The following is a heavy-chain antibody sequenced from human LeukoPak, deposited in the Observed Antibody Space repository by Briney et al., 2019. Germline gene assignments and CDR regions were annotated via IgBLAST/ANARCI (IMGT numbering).Heavy chain of an antibody. CDR2: IYYSGST. V-gene: IGHV4-39*01. CDR1: GGSISSSSYY. J-gene: IGHJ3*02. D-gene: IGHD1-1*01. Sequence: PSETLSLTCTVSGGSISSSSYYWGWIRQPPGRGLEWIGSIYYSGSTYYNPSLKSRVTISVDTSKNQFSLKLSSVTAADTAVYYCARLHLGTDAFDIWGQGTMVTVSS. CDR3: ARLHLGTDAFDI.